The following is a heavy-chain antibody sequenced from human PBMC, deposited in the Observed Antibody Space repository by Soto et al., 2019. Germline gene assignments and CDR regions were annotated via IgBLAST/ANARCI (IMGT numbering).Heavy chain of an antibody. Sequence: SETLSLTCTVSGGSISDISYCWGWIRQPPGKGLQWIGCMFYSGATYYNPSLKNRVTLSVDTSNNEFSLKLVSVTAADTAVYYCATCGGDCYSPYFQHWGQGTLVTVSS. CDR1: GGSISDISYC. CDR3: ATCGGDCYSPYFQH. V-gene: IGHV4-39*01. D-gene: IGHD2-21*02. J-gene: IGHJ1*01. CDR2: MFYSGAT.